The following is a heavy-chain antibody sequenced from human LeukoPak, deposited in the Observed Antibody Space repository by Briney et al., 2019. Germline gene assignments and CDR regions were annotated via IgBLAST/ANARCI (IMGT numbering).Heavy chain of an antibody. J-gene: IGHJ3*02. CDR3: AGPQFDSNLGIYMDAFNM. D-gene: IGHD1-14*01. Sequence: GGSLRLSCAASGFPFSNCNMIWVRQAPGKGLEWVSSISSSSTYIYYADSVKGRFTISRDNAKESLFLQMNSLRAEDTAVYYCAGPQFDSNLGIYMDAFNMWGQGTMVTVSS. CDR1: GFPFSNCN. V-gene: IGHV3-21*01. CDR2: ISSSSTYI.